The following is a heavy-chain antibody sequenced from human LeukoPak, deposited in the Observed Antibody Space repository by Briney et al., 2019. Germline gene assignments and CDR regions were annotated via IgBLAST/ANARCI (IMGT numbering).Heavy chain of an antibody. J-gene: IGHJ4*02. CDR1: GGTFSSYA. CDR3: VCPYYGSGSHPLDY. CDR2: IIPILGIA. V-gene: IGHV1-69*04. D-gene: IGHD3-10*01. Sequence: ASVKVSCKASGGTFSSYAISWVRQAPGQGLEWMGRIIPILGIANYAQKFQGRVTITADKSTSTANMELSSLRSEDTAVYYCVCPYYGSGSHPLDYWGQGTLVTVSS.